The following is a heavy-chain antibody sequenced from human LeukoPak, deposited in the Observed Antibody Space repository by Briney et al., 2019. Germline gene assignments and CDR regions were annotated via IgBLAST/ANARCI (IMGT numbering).Heavy chain of an antibody. CDR2: IRYDGSNK. CDR3: AKPTRITIFSAFDY. J-gene: IGHJ4*02. CDR1: GFTFSSYG. D-gene: IGHD3-9*01. V-gene: IGHV3-30*02. Sequence: GGSLSLSCAASGFTFSSYGMHWVRQAPGKGLEWVAFIRYDGSNKYYADSVKGRFTISRDNSKNTLYLQMNSLRAEDTAVYYCAKPTRITIFSAFDYWGQGTLVTVSS.